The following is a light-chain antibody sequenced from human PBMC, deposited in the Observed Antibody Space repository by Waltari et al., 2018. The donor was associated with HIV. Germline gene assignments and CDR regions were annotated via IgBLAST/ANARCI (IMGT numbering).Light chain of an antibody. Sequence: DIQITHSPSSLSASLGDRFTIACRESQIMGRYLNWYQQKPGKSPNLLIYYTSKLVSGVPPRFSGSASGTEFIFTISSLQPEDFATYYCQQSYTAPYIFGPGTKLEIK. CDR1: QIMGRY. V-gene: IGKV1-39*01. CDR3: QQSYTAPYI. J-gene: IGKJ2*01. CDR2: YTS.